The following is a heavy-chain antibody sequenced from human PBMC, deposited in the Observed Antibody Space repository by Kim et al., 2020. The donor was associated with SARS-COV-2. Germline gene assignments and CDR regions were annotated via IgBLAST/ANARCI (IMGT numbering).Heavy chain of an antibody. CDR3: ARGKWELVPFDY. D-gene: IGHD1-26*01. CDR2: INPSDGST. Sequence: ASVKVSCKASGYTFSSYYMHWVRQAPGQGLGWMGVINPSDGSTSYAQKFQGSVTVTRDTSTSTVYMELSSLRPEDTGVYYCARGKWELVPFDYWGQGTLVTFSS. J-gene: IGHJ4*02. V-gene: IGHV1-46*01. CDR1: GYTFSSYY.